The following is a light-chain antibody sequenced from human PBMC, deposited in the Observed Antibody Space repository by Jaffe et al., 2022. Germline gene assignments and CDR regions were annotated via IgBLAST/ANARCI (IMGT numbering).Light chain of an antibody. Sequence: SSELTQDPAVSVALGQTVRITCQGDNLRNYYASWYQQKPGQAPLLVIYNKNNRPSGIPDRFSGSSSGNTASLTITGAQAEDEADYYCKSRDSSGNHLVFGGGTKLTVL. J-gene: IGLJ2*01. V-gene: IGLV3-19*01. CDR3: KSRDSSGNHLV. CDR2: NKN. CDR1: NLRNYY.